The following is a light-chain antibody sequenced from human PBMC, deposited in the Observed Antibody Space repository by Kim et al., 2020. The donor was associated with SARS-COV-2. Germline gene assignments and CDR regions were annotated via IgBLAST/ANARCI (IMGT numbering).Light chain of an antibody. CDR2: DKN. V-gene: IGLV3-19*01. J-gene: IGLJ3*02. Sequence: ALGQTVRSTCQGDSLRKYPASWYQQKPGQAPILVMHDKNNVRPAGVPDRFSGSNAGNTALLTITGAQVEDEAAYYCGSRDNNGPGVFGGGTQLTVL. CDR1: SLRKYP. CDR3: GSRDNNGPGV.